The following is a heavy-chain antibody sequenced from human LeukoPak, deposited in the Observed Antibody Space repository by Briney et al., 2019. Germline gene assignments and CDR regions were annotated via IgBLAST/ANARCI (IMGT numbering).Heavy chain of an antibody. CDR1: GGSISSYY. CDR2: IYDSGST. V-gene: IGHV4-59*01. CDR3: ARGPYSSSWSVLYYYYMDV. D-gene: IGHD6-13*01. Sequence: SETLSLTCTVSGGSISSYYWSWIRQPPGKGLEWIGYIYDSGSTNYNPSLKSRVTISVDTSKNQFSLKLSSVTAADTAVYYCARGPYSSSWSVLYYYYMDVWGKGTTVTVSS. J-gene: IGHJ6*03.